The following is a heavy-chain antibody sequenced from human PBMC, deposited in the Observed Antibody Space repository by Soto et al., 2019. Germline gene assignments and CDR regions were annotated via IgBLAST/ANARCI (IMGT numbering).Heavy chain of an antibody. CDR2: ISYDGSNK. V-gene: IGHV3-30*18. J-gene: IGHJ6*02. CDR1: GFTFSSYG. D-gene: IGHD3-3*01. CDR3: AKALEWSRSYYYGMDV. Sequence: PGGSLRLSCAASGFTFSSYGMHWVRQSQGKGLEWLAVISYDGSNKYYAHSVKGRFTIPRDNSKNTLYLQMNSLRAEDKAVYYCAKALEWSRSYYYGMDVWGQGTTVTVSS.